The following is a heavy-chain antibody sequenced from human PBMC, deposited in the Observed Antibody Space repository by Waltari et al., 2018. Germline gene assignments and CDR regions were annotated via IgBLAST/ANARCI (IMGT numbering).Heavy chain of an antibody. CDR1: GFTFSSYA. CDR2: ISYDGSNK. J-gene: IGHJ4*02. Sequence: QVQLVESGGGVVQPGRSLRLSCAASGFTFSSYAMHWVRQAPGKGLEWVAVISYDGSNKYYADSVKGRFTISRDNSTNTLYLQMNSLRAEDTAVYYCASPPLPATIPSSTRFDYWGQGTLVTVSS. D-gene: IGHD2-15*01. V-gene: IGHV3-30-3*01. CDR3: ASPPLPATIPSSTRFDY.